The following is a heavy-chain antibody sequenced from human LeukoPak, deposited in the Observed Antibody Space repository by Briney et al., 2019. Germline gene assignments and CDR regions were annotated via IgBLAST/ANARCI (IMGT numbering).Heavy chain of an antibody. CDR1: GYTLTELS. D-gene: IGHD3-9*01. CDR2: FDPEDGET. J-gene: IGHJ4*02. CDR3: ATDRLRYFNWSFDY. Sequence: SENGSRQVSGYTLTELSMRWVRPACGKGLEWLGGFDPEDGETIYAQKFEGSVTMPEDTSTDTAYMELSSLRSEDTAVYYCATDRLRYFNWSFDYWGQGTLVTVSS. V-gene: IGHV1-24*01.